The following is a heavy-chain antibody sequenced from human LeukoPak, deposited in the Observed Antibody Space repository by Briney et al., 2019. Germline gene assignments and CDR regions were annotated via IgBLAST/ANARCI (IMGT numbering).Heavy chain of an antibody. CDR1: GFTFSDYY. J-gene: IGHJ4*02. CDR3: ARDQEVLLWFGDFGY. D-gene: IGHD3-10*01. CDR2: ISSSGSTI. V-gene: IGHV3-11*01. Sequence: GGSLRLSCAASGFTFSDYYMSWIRQAPGKGLEWVSYISSSGSTIYYADSVKGRFTISRDNAKNSLYLQMNSLRAEDTAVYYCARDQEVLLWFGDFGYWGQGTLVTVSS.